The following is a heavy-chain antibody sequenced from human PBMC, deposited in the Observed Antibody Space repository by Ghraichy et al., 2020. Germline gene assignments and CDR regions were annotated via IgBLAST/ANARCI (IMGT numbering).Heavy chain of an antibody. J-gene: IGHJ4*02. CDR1: GDSISNPNYF. D-gene: IGHD2-8*02. CDR3: ARWAWGPTGHYFDF. V-gene: IGHV4-39*01. CDR2: IYYSGST. Sequence: SETLSLTCSVSGDSISNPNYFWGWVRQPPGKGLEWIATIYYSGSTYYNPSLKTRVTISVDTSRNQFSLKLNSVTAADTAVYSCARWAWGPTGHYFDFWGQGVLVSVSS.